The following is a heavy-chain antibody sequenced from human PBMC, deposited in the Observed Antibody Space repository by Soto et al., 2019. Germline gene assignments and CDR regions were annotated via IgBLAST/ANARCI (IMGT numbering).Heavy chain of an antibody. CDR3: ARDIGTIFGVVIDY. J-gene: IGHJ4*02. CDR2: INASNGST. CDR1: GYTFTSYY. V-gene: IGHV1-46*01. Sequence: ASVKVSCKASGYTFTSYYMHWVRQAPGQRLEWMGLINASNGSTRYSQKFQGRVTITRDTSASTAYMELSSLRSEDTAVYYCARDIGTIFGVVIDYWGQGTLVTVSS. D-gene: IGHD3-3*01.